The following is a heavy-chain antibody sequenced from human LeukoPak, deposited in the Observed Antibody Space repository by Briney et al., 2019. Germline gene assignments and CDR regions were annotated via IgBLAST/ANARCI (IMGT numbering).Heavy chain of an antibody. V-gene: IGHV3-30-3*01. CDR3: ARDGLPGGEYYYDSSGYDVYFDY. J-gene: IGHJ4*02. Sequence: GGSLRLSCAASGFTFSSYAMHWVRQDPGKGLEWVAVISYDGSNKYYADSVKGRFTISRDNSKNTLYLQMNSLRAEDTAVYYCARDGLPGGEYYYDSSGYDVYFDYWGQGTLVTVSS. D-gene: IGHD3-22*01. CDR2: ISYDGSNK. CDR1: GFTFSSYA.